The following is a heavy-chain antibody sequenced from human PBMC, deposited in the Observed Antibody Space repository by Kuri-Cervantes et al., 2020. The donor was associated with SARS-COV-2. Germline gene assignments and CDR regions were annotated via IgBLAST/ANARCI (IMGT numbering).Heavy chain of an antibody. CDR3: ARAGGRNEYYYGMAV. V-gene: IGHV3-7*03. CDR1: GFTFSSYW. D-gene: IGHD4-23*01. Sequence: ETLSLTCAASGFTFSSYWMSWVRQAPGKGLEWVANIRQDGSEKYYVDSVKGRFTTSRDNAKNSLYLQMNSLRAEDTAVYYCARAGGRNEYYYGMAVWGQGTTVTVSS. CDR2: IRQDGSEK. J-gene: IGHJ6*02.